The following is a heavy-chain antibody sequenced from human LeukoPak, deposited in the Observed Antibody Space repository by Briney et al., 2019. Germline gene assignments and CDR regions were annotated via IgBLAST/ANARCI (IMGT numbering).Heavy chain of an antibody. CDR2: IRSKAYGGTT. Sequence: GGSLRLSCTASGFNFGDYAMSWVRQAPGKGLEWVGFIRSKAYGGTTEYAASVKGRFTISRDDSKSIAYLQMNSLKTEDTAVYYCTRDVLQPAPKWFDPWGQGTLVTVSS. J-gene: IGHJ5*02. D-gene: IGHD2-2*01. V-gene: IGHV3-49*04. CDR3: TRDVLQPAPKWFDP. CDR1: GFNFGDYA.